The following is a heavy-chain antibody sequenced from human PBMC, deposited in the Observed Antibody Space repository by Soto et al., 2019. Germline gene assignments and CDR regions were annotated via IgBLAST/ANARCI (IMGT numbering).Heavy chain of an antibody. CDR2: INPNSGGT. CDR3: ARDSVSAYYYGSGSLYRVGYAFDI. D-gene: IGHD3-10*01. V-gene: IGHV1-2*04. J-gene: IGHJ3*02. CDR1: GYTFTGYY. Sequence: EASVKVSCKASGYTFTGYYMHWVRQAPGQGLEWMGWINPNSGGTNYAQKFQGWVTMTRDTSISTAYMELSRLRSDDTAVYYCARDSVSAYYYGSGSLYRVGYAFDIWGQGTMVTVSS.